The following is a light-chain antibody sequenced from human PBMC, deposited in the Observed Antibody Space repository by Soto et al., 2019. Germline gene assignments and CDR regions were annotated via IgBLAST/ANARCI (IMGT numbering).Light chain of an antibody. Sequence: DIQMTQSPSTLSASVGDRVTITCRASQSISSWLAWYQQKPGKATKLLIYLASSLESGVPSRFSGSGSGTEFTLTISSLQPDDFATYYCQPYDSYSRTFXQGTKVDIK. CDR3: QPYDSYSRT. V-gene: IGKV1-5*03. J-gene: IGKJ2*01. CDR1: QSISSW. CDR2: LAS.